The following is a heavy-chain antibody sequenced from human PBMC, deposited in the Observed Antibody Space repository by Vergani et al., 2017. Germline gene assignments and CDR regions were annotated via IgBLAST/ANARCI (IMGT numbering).Heavy chain of an antibody. CDR1: GYTFTSYG. J-gene: IGHJ6*02. CDR2: ISAYNGNT. V-gene: IGHV1-18*01. Sequence: QVQLVQSGAEVKKPGASVKVSCKASGYTFTSYGISWVRQAPGQGLECMGWISAYNGNTNYAQKLQGRVTLTTDTSTSTAYMELRSLRSDDTAVDYCAREGTKAPSIAAAGGNYYDYYGMDVWGQGTTVTVPS. CDR3: AREGTKAPSIAAAGGNYYDYYGMDV. D-gene: IGHD6-13*01.